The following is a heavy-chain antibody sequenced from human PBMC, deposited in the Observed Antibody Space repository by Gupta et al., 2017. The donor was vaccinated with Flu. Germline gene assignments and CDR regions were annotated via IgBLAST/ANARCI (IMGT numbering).Heavy chain of an antibody. CDR2: ISWGSTNK. J-gene: IGHJ4*01. CDR3: AKGVGDNPSKVY. D-gene: IGHD3-16*01. Sequence: VRQAPGMGRDWVSCISWGSTNKAYAASVEGLFTISRDNARNSLYLQMNTLRPEDTALYYGAKGVGDNPSKVYWGHGTLVTVAS. V-gene: IGHV3-9*01.